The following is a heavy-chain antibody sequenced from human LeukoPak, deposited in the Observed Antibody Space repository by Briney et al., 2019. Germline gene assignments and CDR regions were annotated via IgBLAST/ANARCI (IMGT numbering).Heavy chain of an antibody. CDR3: ARVKDGYNSYYYYYMDV. Sequence: SETLSLTCTVSGGSISSYYWSWIRQPPGKGLEWIGFIYYSGSTNYNPSLKSRVTISVDTSKNQFSLKLSSVTAADTAVYYCARVKDGYNSYYYYYMDVWGKGTTVTVSS. D-gene: IGHD5-24*01. J-gene: IGHJ6*03. CDR1: GGSISSYY. V-gene: IGHV4-59*01. CDR2: IYYSGST.